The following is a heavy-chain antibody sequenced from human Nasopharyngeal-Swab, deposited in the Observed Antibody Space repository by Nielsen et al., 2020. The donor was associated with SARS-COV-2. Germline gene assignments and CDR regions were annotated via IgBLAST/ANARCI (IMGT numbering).Heavy chain of an antibody. Sequence: IRQPPGEGLEWIGYIYYSRSNNYNPSLKRRVTISVDTSKNQFSLKLSSVTAADTAVYYCASTDGYTWAPFDYWGQGTLVTVSS. V-gene: IGHV4-59*01. CDR3: ASTDGYTWAPFDY. CDR2: IYYSRSN. J-gene: IGHJ4*02. D-gene: IGHD5-24*01.